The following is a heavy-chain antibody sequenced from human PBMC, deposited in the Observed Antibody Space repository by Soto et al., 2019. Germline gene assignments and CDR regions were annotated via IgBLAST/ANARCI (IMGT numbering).Heavy chain of an antibody. V-gene: IGHV3-30*03. CDR3: AIVVVVAAYNDY. CDR1: GFTFSSYG. CDR2: ISYDGSNK. J-gene: IGHJ4*02. D-gene: IGHD2-15*01. Sequence: SGGSLRLSCAASGFTFSSYGMHWVRQAPGKGLEWVAVISYDGSNKYYADSVKGRFTISRDNSKNTLYLQMNSLRAEDTAVYYCAIVVVVAAYNDYWGQGTLVTVSS.